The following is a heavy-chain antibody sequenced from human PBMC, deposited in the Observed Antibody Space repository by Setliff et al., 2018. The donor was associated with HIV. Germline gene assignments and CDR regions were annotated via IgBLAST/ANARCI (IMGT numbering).Heavy chain of an antibody. D-gene: IGHD1-26*01. J-gene: IGHJ4*02. CDR1: GGSISSYY. V-gene: IGHV4-4*07. CDR2: IYTSGST. Sequence: KTSETLSLTCTVSGGSISSYYWSWIRQPAGKGLEWIGRIYTSGSTNYNPSLKSRVTMSVDTSKNQFSLKLSSVTAADTAVYYCARHLAMGGSFHFDYWGQGTLVTVSS. CDR3: ARHLAMGGSFHFDY.